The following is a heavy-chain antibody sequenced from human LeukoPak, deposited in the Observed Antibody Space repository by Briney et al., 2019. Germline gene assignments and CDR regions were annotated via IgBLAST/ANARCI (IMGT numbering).Heavy chain of an antibody. V-gene: IGHV4-61*01. J-gene: IGHJ4*02. CDR1: GVSVSSGSYY. CDR3: AREFLGTTTPLFDY. D-gene: IGHD1-7*01. Sequence: PSETLSLTCTVSGVSVSSGSYYWSWIRQPPGKGLEWIGNFYYSGSTNYNPSLKSRVTISVDTSKNQFSLKLTSVTAADTAVYYCAREFLGTTTPLFDYWGQGTLVTVSS. CDR2: FYYSGST.